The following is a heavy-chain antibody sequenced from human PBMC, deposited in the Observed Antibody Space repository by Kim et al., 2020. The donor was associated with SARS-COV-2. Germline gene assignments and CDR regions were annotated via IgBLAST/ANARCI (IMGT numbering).Heavy chain of an antibody. CDR3: ARDLGGDYYYHYGMDV. J-gene: IGHJ6*02. V-gene: IGHV3-7*01. D-gene: IGHD3-16*01. CDR1: GFTFSSYW. CDR2: IKQDGSEK. Sequence: GGSLRLSCAASGFTFSSYWMSWVRQAPGKGLEWVANIKQDGSEKYYVDSVKGRFTISRDNAKNSLYLQMNSLRAEDTAVYYCARDLGGDYYYHYGMDVWGQGTTVTVSS.